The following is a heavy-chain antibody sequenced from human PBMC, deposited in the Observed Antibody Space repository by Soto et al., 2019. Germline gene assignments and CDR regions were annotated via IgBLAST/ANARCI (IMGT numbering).Heavy chain of an antibody. J-gene: IGHJ4*02. V-gene: IGHV4-31*03. CDR1: GDSISSGAYY. Sequence: QVQLQESGPGLVKPSQTLSLTCTVSGDSISSGAYYWSWIRQHPGKGLEYIGYIYYTGSTFYNPSLESRVTIPVDTSKNPSAQKLNSVTAADTAVYYCARTDYHSTGTEYFFDYWGQGTLVTGSS. D-gene: IGHD3-22*01. CDR3: ARTDYHSTGTEYFFDY. CDR2: IYYTGST.